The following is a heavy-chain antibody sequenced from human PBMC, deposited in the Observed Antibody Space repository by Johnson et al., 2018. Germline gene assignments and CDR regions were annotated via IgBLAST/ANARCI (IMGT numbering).Heavy chain of an antibody. Sequence: VQLVQSGGGLVQXGGSXRLXCGMRWVRQAPGKGLEWVANIKQDGSEKYYVDSVRGRFTISRDNAKQSVNLQLNSLRAEDTAMYYCVRVGSLWLSGGDYWCQGTQVTVSS. CDR2: IKQDGSEK. D-gene: IGHD6-19*01. V-gene: IGHV3-7*01. CDR3: VRVGSLWLSGGDY. J-gene: IGHJ4*02.